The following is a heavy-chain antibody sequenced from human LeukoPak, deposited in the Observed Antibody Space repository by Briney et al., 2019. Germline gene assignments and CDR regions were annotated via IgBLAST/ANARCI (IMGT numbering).Heavy chain of an antibody. CDR3: ARDLYI. J-gene: IGHJ4*02. CDR1: GFTFGDYG. CDR2: ILGAGATT. V-gene: IGHV3-69-1*02. Sequence: GGSLRLSCTASGFTFGDYGMAWVRQAPGKGLEWVSSILGAGATTYYADSVRGRFTISRDNARNTLYLQMSFLRVEDTAFYYCARDLYIGGQGTLVTVSS.